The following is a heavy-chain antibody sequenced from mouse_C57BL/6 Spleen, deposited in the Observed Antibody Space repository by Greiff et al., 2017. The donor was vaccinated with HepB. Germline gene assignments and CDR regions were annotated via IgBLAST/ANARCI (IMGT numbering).Heavy chain of an antibody. CDR3: ARNDGAMDY. D-gene: IGHD2-3*01. CDR2: IDPSDSYT. CDR1: GYTFTSYW. Sequence: VQLQQPGAELVRPGTSVKLSCKASGYTFTSYWMHWVKQRPGQGLEWIGVIDPSDSYTNYNQKFKGKATLTVDTSSSTAYMQLSSLTSEDSAVYYCARNDGAMDYWGQGTSVTVSS. V-gene: IGHV1-59*01. J-gene: IGHJ4*01.